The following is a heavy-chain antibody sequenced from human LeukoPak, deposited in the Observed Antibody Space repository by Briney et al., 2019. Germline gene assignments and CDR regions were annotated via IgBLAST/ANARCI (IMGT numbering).Heavy chain of an antibody. V-gene: IGHV4-34*01. J-gene: IGHJ4*02. CDR3: ALDYGGNPIDY. Sequence: PSETLSLTCAVYGGSFSGYYWSWIRQPPGKGLGWIGEINHSGSTNYNPSLKSRVTISVDTSKNQFSLKLSSVTAADTAVYYCALDYGGNPIDYWGQGTLVTVSS. D-gene: IGHD4-23*01. CDR2: INHSGST. CDR1: GGSFSGYY.